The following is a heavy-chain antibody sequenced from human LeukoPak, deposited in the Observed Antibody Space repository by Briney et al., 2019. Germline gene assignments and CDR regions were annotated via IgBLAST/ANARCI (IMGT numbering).Heavy chain of an antibody. CDR3: ASSPLISTGWLGFDS. CDR2: INPNSGDT. J-gene: IGHJ4*02. V-gene: IGHV1-2*02. D-gene: IGHD6-19*01. CDR1: GYTFTGHY. Sequence: ASVKVSCKAFGYTFTGHYMHWVRQAPGQGPEWMGWINPNSGDTNYAQKFQGRVTMTSDASIGTAYMEVNRLRDDDTAVYYCASSPLISTGWLGFDSWDQGTLVTVSS.